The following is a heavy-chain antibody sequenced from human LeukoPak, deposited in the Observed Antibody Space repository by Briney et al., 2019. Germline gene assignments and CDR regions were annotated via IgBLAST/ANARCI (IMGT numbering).Heavy chain of an antibody. CDR3: ARASGDFGYFDY. D-gene: IGHD2-21*02. CDR1: GYSFINYY. V-gene: IGHV1-46*04. CDR2: INPGGGLT. Sequence: ASVKVSCKTSGYSFINYYIHWVRQAPGQGLEWMGMINPGGGLTSYAQRLQGRLTVTGDTSTSTVYMELSSLRSEDTAVYYCARASGDFGYFDYWGQGTLVTVSS. J-gene: IGHJ4*02.